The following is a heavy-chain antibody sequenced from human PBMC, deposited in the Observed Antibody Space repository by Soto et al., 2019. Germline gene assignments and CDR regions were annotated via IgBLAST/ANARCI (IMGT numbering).Heavy chain of an antibody. V-gene: IGHV1-69*06. J-gene: IGHJ5*02. CDR3: ARDPPDSSGYYRPADWFDP. Sequence: AASVKVSCKASGGTFSSYAISWVRQAPGQGLEWMGGIIPIFGTANYAQKFQGRVTITADKSTSTAYMEPSSLRSEDTAVYYCARDPPDSSGYYRPADWFDPWGQGTLVTVSS. D-gene: IGHD3-22*01. CDR1: GGTFSSYA. CDR2: IIPIFGTA.